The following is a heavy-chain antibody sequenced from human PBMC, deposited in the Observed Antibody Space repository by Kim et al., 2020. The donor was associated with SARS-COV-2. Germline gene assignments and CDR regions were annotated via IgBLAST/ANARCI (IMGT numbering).Heavy chain of an antibody. Sequence: ASVKVSCKASGYTFTSYAMHWVRQAPGQRLEWMGWINAGNGNTKYSQRFQGRVTITRDTSASTAYMELSSLRSEDTAVYYCARDRVTCSGGSCWPQYGMDVWGQGTTVTVSS. CDR1: GYTFTSYA. CDR2: INAGNGNT. V-gene: IGHV1-3*01. J-gene: IGHJ6*02. D-gene: IGHD2-15*01. CDR3: ARDRVTCSGGSCWPQYGMDV.